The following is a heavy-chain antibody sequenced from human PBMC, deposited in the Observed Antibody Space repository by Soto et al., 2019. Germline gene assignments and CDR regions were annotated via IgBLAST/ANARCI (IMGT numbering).Heavy chain of an antibody. CDR2: IYYSGST. CDR3: ARDQDRGRTAEDWYFDL. D-gene: IGHD1-26*01. CDR1: GGSISSGDYY. Sequence: QVQLQESGPGLVKPSQTLSLTCTVSGGSISSGDYYWSWIRQPPGKGLEWIGYIYYSGSTYYNPSLQSRVTVSVDTSKNQFSLKLSSVTAADTAVYYCARDQDRGRTAEDWYFDLWGRGTLVTVSS. V-gene: IGHV4-30-4*01. J-gene: IGHJ2*01.